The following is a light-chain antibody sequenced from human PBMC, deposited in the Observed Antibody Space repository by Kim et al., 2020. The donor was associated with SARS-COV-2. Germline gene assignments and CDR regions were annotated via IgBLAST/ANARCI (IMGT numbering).Light chain of an antibody. CDR1: RIGGKS. CDR3: QAWDSSSEQFV. CDR2: FDS. J-gene: IGLJ1*01. Sequence: SYELTQPPSVSVAPGKTARITCGGNRIGGKSVHWYEQKPGQAPVLVISFDSDRPSGIPERISGSNSGNTATLIISRVEAGDEADYYCQAWDSSSEQFVFG. V-gene: IGLV3-21*04.